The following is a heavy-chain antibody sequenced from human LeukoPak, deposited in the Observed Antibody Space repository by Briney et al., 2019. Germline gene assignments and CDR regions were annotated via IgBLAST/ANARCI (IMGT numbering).Heavy chain of an antibody. CDR3: AKWDGDLYYYYYMDV. CDR1: GSTFTFYA. J-gene: IGHJ6*03. Sequence: GGSLRLSCAASGSTFTFYAMSWVRQAPGKGLEWVSVISGSGGSTYYADSVKGRFTISRDNSKSTLYLQMDSLRAEDTAVYYCAKWDGDLYYYYYMDVWGKGTTVTVSS. CDR2: ISGSGGST. V-gene: IGHV3-23*01. D-gene: IGHD4-17*01.